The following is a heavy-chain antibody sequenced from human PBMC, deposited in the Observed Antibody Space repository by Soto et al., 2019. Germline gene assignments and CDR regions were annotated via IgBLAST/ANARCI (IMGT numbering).Heavy chain of an antibody. CDR3: ARRGITGSNSYYDGLDV. CDR2: INAANGNI. J-gene: IGHJ6*02. D-gene: IGHD1-20*01. V-gene: IGHV1-3*01. Sequence: QVHLVQSGAEVRETGASVRISCEASGYIFTDYAIHWVRQAPGQRPEWMGWINAANGNIKSSRPFRDRVTLAIDKSASAAYMDLTSLKSDNTAVYFCARRGITGSNSYYDGLDVWGQGTAVTVSS. CDR1: GYIFTDYA.